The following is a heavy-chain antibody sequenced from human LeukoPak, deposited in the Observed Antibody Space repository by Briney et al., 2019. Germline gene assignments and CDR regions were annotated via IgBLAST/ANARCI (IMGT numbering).Heavy chain of an antibody. CDR3: ASGRDNWGPAPVDY. CDR1: GFTLSSYS. D-gene: IGHD7-27*01. CDR2: ISSSSSYI. V-gene: IGHV3-21*01. Sequence: GGSLRLSCAASGFTLSSYSMNWVRQAPGKGLEWVSSISSSSSYIYYADSVKGRFTISRDNAKNSLYMQMNSLRAEDTAVYYCASGRDNWGPAPVDYWGQGTLVTVSS. J-gene: IGHJ4*02.